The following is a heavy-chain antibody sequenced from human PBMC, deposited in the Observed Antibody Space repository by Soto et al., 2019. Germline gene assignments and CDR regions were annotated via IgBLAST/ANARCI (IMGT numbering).Heavy chain of an antibody. J-gene: IGHJ4*02. CDR2: IIPIFGTA. CDR3: ARVAYCGGDCYSGFNY. CDR1: GGTFSSYA. V-gene: IGHV1-69*13. D-gene: IGHD2-21*02. Sequence: ASVKVSCKASGGTFSSYAISWVRQAPGQGLEWMGGIIPIFGTANYAQKFQGRVTITADESTSTAYMELSSLRSEDTAVYYCARVAYCGGDCYSGFNYWGQGTLVTVSS.